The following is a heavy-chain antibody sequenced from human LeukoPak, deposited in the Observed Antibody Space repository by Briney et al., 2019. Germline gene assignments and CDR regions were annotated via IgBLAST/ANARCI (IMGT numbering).Heavy chain of an antibody. D-gene: IGHD2-2*01. Sequence: PSETLSLTCSVYGGSFSGYYWSWIRQPPGKGLEWIGEINHSGSTNYNPSLKSRVTISVDTSKNQFSLKLSSVTAADTAVYYCARQGGDCSSTSCKTDYWGQGTLVTVSS. CDR1: GGSFSGYY. CDR2: INHSGST. V-gene: IGHV4-34*01. CDR3: ARQGGDCSSTSCKTDY. J-gene: IGHJ4*02.